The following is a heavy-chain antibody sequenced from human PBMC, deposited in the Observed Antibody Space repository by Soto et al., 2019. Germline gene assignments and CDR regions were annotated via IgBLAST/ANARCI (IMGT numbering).Heavy chain of an antibody. J-gene: IGHJ6*02. CDR1: GFTFSTYS. CDR3: ARYDSSGYYWPYYYYGMDV. CDR2: ISSSSSYI. Sequence: EVQLVESGGGLVKPGGSLRLSCAASGFTFSTYSMNWVRQAPGKGLEWVSSISSSSSYIYYADSVKGRFTISRDNAKNSLYQQMNSLRAEDTAVYYCARYDSSGYYWPYYYYGMDVWGQGTTVTVSS. D-gene: IGHD3-22*01. V-gene: IGHV3-21*01.